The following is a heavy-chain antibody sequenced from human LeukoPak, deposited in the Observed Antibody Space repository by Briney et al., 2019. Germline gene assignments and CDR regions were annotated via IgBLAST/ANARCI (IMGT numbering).Heavy chain of an antibody. D-gene: IGHD1-26*01. J-gene: IGHJ5*02. CDR3: AREGPQTGSYSNGDWFDP. CDR2: INPSGGST. CDR1: GYTFTSYY. V-gene: IGHV1-46*01. Sequence: ASVKVSCKASGYTFTSYYMHWVRQAPGQGLEWMGIINPSGGSTSYAQKFQGRVTMTRDTSISTAYMELSRLRSDDTAVYYCAREGPQTGSYSNGDWFDPWGQGTLVTVSS.